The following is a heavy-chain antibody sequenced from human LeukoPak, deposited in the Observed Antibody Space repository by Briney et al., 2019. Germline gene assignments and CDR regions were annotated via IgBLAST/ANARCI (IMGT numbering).Heavy chain of an antibody. CDR3: ARDPKYGDYDY. CDR2: ISAYNGKT. Sequence: ASVKVSCKASGYTFTNYGISWVRQAPGQGLEGRGWISAYNGKTHYAQKLQGSVTMTTEASTSTAYMELRSVRSDDTAMYYCARDPKYGDYDYWGQGTLVRVSS. D-gene: IGHD4-17*01. CDR1: GYTFTNYG. J-gene: IGHJ4*02. V-gene: IGHV1-18*01.